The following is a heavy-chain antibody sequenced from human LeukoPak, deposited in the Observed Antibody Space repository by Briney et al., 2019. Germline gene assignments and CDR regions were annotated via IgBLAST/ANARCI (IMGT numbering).Heavy chain of an antibody. J-gene: IGHJ3*02. CDR2: IYYSGST. D-gene: IGHD5-18*01. CDR1: GGSISSSSYY. Sequence: PSETLSLTCTVSGGSISSSSYYWGCIRQPPGKGLEWIGSIYYSGSTYYNPSLKSRVTISVDTSKNQFSLKLSSVTAADTAVYYCARAPRIDTAMVLDAFDIWGQGTMVTVSS. V-gene: IGHV4-39*07. CDR3: ARAPRIDTAMVLDAFDI.